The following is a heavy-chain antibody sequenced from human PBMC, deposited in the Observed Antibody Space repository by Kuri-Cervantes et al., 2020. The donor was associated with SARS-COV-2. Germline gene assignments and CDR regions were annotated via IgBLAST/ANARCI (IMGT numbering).Heavy chain of an antibody. CDR1: GYSISSGYY. D-gene: IGHD6-19*01. J-gene: IGHJ4*02. V-gene: IGHV4-38-2*01. Sequence: SETLSLTCAVSGYSISSGYYWGWIRQPPGKGLEWIGSIYHSGSTNYKPSLKSRVTLSVDTSKNQFSLKLSSVTAADTAVYYCARHSRLVDFDYWGQGTLVTVSS. CDR2: IYHSGST. CDR3: ARHSRLVDFDY.